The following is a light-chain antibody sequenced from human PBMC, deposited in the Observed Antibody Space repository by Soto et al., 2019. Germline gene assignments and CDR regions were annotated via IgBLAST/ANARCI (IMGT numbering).Light chain of an antibody. V-gene: IGLV2-14*01. CDR3: SSYTSSSTLLV. J-gene: IGLJ2*01. Sequence: QSALTQPASASGSPGQSVTISCTGTSSDVGGYNYVSWYQQHPGKAPKLMIYDVSNRPSGVSNRFSGSKSGNTASLTISGLQPEEEDAYYCSSYTSSSTLLVFGGGTKLTVL. CDR2: DVS. CDR1: SSDVGGYNY.